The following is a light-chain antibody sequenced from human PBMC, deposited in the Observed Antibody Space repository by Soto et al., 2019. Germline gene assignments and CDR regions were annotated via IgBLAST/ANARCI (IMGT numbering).Light chain of an antibody. J-gene: IGLJ2*01. CDR1: SSDVGRYDY. Sequence: QSALTQPPSASGSPGQSVTISCTGTSSDVGRYDYVSWYQQQTGKAPKLIIYEVTNRPSGVPDRFSGSKSGNTASLTVSGLQAEDEADYYCRSYAGISNVIFGAGINVTVL. V-gene: IGLV2-8*01. CDR3: RSYAGISNVI. CDR2: EVT.